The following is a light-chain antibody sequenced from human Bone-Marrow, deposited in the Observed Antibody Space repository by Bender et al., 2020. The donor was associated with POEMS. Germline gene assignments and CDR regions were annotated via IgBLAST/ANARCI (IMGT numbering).Light chain of an antibody. CDR1: SSDVGNYNL. Sequence: QSALTQPASVSGSSGQSITISCTGTSSDVGNYNLVSWYQQHSGTAPKLMIYEVSNRPSGVSNRFSGSKSGNTASLTISGLQAEDEADYYCSSYTTSSPYVFGTGTKVTVL. V-gene: IGLV2-14*02. CDR3: SSYTTSSPYV. J-gene: IGLJ1*01. CDR2: EVS.